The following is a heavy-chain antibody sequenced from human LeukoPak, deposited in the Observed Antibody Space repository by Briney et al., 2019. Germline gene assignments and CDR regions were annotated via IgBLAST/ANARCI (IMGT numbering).Heavy chain of an antibody. J-gene: IGHJ4*02. Sequence: SETLSLTCTVSGGSISSSSYYWGWIRQPRGKGLEWIGSIYYSGSTYYNPSLKSRVTISVDTSKNQFSLKLSSVTAADTAVYYCARRGNVLLWFGETLYYFDYWGQGTLVTVSS. V-gene: IGHV4-39*01. D-gene: IGHD3-10*01. CDR3: ARRGNVLLWFGETLYYFDY. CDR1: GGSISSSSYY. CDR2: IYYSGST.